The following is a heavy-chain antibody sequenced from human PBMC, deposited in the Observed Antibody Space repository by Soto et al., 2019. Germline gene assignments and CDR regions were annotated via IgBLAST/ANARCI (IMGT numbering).Heavy chain of an antibody. Sequence: TLSLTCTVSGGSISSYYWSWIRQPPGKGLEWIGYIYYSGSTNYNPSLKSRVTISVDTSKNQFSLKLSSVTAADTAVYYCARAKYSKYAFDIWGQGTMVTVSS. V-gene: IGHV4-59*01. D-gene: IGHD6-6*01. CDR1: GGSISSYY. CDR2: IYYSGST. J-gene: IGHJ3*02. CDR3: ARAKYSKYAFDI.